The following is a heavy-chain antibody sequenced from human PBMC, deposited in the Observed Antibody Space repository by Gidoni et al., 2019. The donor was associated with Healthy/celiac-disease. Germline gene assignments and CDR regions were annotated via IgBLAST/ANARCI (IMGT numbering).Heavy chain of an antibody. CDR2: IWYDGSNN. V-gene: IGHV3-33*01. D-gene: IGHD6-13*01. Sequence: QVQLVESGGGVVQPGRSLRLSCAASGCTFSSYGMHWVRQAPGKGLEWVAVIWYDGSNNYYADAVKGRFTISRDNYKNTLYLQMNSLRAEDTAVYYCARGGIAAAGTIDYWGQGTLVTVSS. CDR1: GCTFSSYG. CDR3: ARGGIAAAGTIDY. J-gene: IGHJ4*02.